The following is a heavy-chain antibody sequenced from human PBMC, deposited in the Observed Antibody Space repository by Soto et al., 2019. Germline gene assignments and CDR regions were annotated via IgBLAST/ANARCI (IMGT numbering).Heavy chain of an antibody. CDR3: ARDPYCSSTSCSRTGWFDP. D-gene: IGHD2-2*01. CDR1: GFTFSSYA. J-gene: IGHJ5*02. V-gene: IGHV3-30-3*01. CDR2: ISYDGSNK. Sequence: LRLSCAASGFTFSSYAMHWVRQAPGKGLEWVAVISYDGSNKYYADSVKGRFTISRDNSKNTLYLQMNSLRAEDTAVYYCARDPYCSSTSCSRTGWFDPWGQGTLVTVSS.